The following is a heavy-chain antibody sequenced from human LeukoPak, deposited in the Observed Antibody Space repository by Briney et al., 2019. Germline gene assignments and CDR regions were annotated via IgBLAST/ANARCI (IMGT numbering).Heavy chain of an antibody. CDR2: IRYDGSEK. Sequence: GGSLRLSCAASGFSFSSYGMHWVRQAPGKGLEWVSFIRYDGSEKYYADSVKGRFTISRDNSNNTVYLQMNSLRAEDTAVYYCGCDSRYRGQGTLVTVSS. D-gene: IGHD3-22*01. CDR3: GCDSRY. V-gene: IGHV3-30*02. CDR1: GFSFSSYG. J-gene: IGHJ4*02.